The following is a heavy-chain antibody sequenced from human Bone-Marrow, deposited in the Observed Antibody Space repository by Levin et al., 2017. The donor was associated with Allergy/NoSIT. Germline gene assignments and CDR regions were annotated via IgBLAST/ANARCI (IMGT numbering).Heavy chain of an antibody. CDR2: LSDNGGNT. V-gene: IGHV3-23*01. D-gene: IGHD2-21*02. Sequence: GGSLRLSCAASGVTFSNYAMSWVRQAPGKGLEWVSALSDNGGNTYYANSVRGRFTISRDNSQKMLYLQMNNLRVEDTALYYCANSWAYCGKDCYTYNFDSWGQGTLVTVSS. CDR3: ANSWAYCGKDCYTYNFDS. CDR1: GVTFSNYA. J-gene: IGHJ4*02.